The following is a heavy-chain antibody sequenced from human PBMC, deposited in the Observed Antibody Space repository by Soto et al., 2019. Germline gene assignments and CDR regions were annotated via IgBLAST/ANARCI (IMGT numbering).Heavy chain of an antibody. V-gene: IGHV4-59*01. CDR1: GGSISSYY. Sequence: SETLSLTCTVSGGSISSYYWIWIRQPPVNGLEFIGYIYYIFSTNYNPSLKSRFTISVYTSKNHFSLKLTSVTAADTAVYYCARRYGGNFDYWGQGTLVTVS. CDR3: ARRYGGNFDY. J-gene: IGHJ4*02. D-gene: IGHD1-26*01. CDR2: IYYIFST.